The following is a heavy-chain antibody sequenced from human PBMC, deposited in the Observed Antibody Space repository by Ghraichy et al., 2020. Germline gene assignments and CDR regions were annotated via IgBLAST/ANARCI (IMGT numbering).Heavy chain of an antibody. J-gene: IGHJ6*02. CDR2: IYYSVST. V-gene: IGHV4-59*01. CDR1: GGSISSYY. CDR3: ARVAHHDPSGYDYGGNYGMDV. D-gene: IGHD5-12*01. Sequence: SETLSLTCTVSGGSISSYYWCWIRQPPGKGLEWIGYIYYSVSTNYNPSLKSRVTISVDTSKNPFSLKLSSVTAADTAVYYCARVAHHDPSGYDYGGNYGMDVCGPGTTVTV.